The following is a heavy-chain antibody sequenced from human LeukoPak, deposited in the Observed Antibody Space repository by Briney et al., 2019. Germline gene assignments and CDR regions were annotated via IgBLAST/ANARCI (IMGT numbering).Heavy chain of an antibody. CDR2: ISITSDKI. Sequence: GGSLRLSCAASGFSFTGYSMNWFRQAPGKGLEWVSYISITSDKIYYADSVKGRFTISRDNAKNTLYLQMNSLRAEDTAVYYCARGGDYPFDYWGQGTLVTVSS. V-gene: IGHV3-21*05. CDR1: GFSFTGYS. CDR3: ARGGDYPFDY. J-gene: IGHJ4*02. D-gene: IGHD4-17*01.